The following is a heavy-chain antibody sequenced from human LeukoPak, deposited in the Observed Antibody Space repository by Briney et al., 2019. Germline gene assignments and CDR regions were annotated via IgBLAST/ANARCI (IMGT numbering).Heavy chain of an antibody. CDR3: AKDRLFQLPLCYYYYMDV. J-gene: IGHJ6*03. CDR2: MNPNSGNT. Sequence: ASVKVSCKASGYTFTSYDINWVRQATGQGLEWMGWMNPNSGNTGYAQKFQGRVTMTRNTSISTAYMELSSLRSEDTAGYYCAKDRLFQLPLCYYYYMDVWGKGTTVTVSS. V-gene: IGHV1-8*01. CDR1: GYTFTSYD. D-gene: IGHD2-2*01.